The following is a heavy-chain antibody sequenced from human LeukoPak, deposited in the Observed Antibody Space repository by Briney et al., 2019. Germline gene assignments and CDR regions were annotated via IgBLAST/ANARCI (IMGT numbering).Heavy chain of an antibody. CDR3: ARGSHYYGSGSYMDV. J-gene: IGHJ6*03. D-gene: IGHD3-10*01. Sequence: KPSETLSLTCTVSGYSISSGYYWGWIRQPPGKGLEWIGSIYHSGSTYYNPSLKSRVTISVDTSKNQFSLKLSSVTAADTAVYYCARGSHYYGSGSYMDVWGKGTTVTVSS. CDR2: IYHSGST. V-gene: IGHV4-38-2*02. CDR1: GYSISSGYY.